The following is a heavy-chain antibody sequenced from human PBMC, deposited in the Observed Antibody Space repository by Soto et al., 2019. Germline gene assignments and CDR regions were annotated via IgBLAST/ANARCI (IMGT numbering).Heavy chain of an antibody. J-gene: IGHJ6*02. CDR1: GGSISSSSYY. CDR2: IYYSGST. CDR3: ARLDYYDSSGYSYYYYYGMDV. D-gene: IGHD3-22*01. V-gene: IGHV4-39*01. Sequence: SETLSLTCTVSGGSISSSSYYWGWIRQPPGKGLEWIGSIYYSGSTYYNPSLKSRVTISVDTSKNQFSLKLSSVTAADTAVYYCARLDYYDSSGYSYYYYYGMDVWGQGT.